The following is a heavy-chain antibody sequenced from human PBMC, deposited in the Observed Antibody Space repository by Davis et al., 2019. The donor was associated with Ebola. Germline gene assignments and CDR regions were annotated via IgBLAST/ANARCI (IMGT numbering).Heavy chain of an antibody. CDR3: ARAGIVVVPAAILGADY. CDR2: INPNSGGT. V-gene: IGHV1-2*02. Sequence: ASVQVSCKASGYTFTGYYMHWVRQAPGQGLEWMGWINPNSGGTNYAQKFQGRVTMTRDTSISTAYMELSRLRSDDTAVYYCARAGIVVVPAAILGADYWGQGTLVTVSS. D-gene: IGHD2-2*02. J-gene: IGHJ4*02. CDR1: GYTFTGYY.